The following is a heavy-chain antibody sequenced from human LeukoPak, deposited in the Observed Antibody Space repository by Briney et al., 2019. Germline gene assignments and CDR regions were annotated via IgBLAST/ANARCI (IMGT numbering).Heavy chain of an antibody. V-gene: IGHV4-34*01. Sequence: PSETLSLTCAVYGGSFSGYYWSWIRQPPGKGLEWIGEINHSGSTNYNPSLKSRVTISVDTSKNQFSLKLSSVTAADTAVYYCARLSITISNWFDPWGQGTLVTVSS. CDR1: GGSFSGYY. CDR2: INHSGST. CDR3: ARLSITISNWFDP. J-gene: IGHJ5*02. D-gene: IGHD3-3*01.